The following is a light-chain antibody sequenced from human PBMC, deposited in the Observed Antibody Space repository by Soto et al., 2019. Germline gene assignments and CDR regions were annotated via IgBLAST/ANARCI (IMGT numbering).Light chain of an antibody. CDR3: SSYTTSTTLVV. CDR2: DVN. CDR1: SSDVGGYNY. Sequence: QSALTQPASVSGSPGQSITISCIGTSSDVGGYNYVSWYQHHPGKVPKLMIYDVNNRPSGVSNRFSGSKSGNTASLTISGLQAEDEADYYCSSYTTSTTLVVFGGGTQLTVL. V-gene: IGLV2-14*03. J-gene: IGLJ2*01.